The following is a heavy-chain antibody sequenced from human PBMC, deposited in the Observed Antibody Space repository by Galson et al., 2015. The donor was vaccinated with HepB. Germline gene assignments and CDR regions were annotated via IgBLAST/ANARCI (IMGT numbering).Heavy chain of an antibody. CDR1: GGTFSSYA. J-gene: IGHJ4*02. Sequence: SVKVSCKASGGTFSSYAISWVRQAPGQGLEWMGGIIPIFGIANYAQKFQGRVTITADKSTSTAYMELSSLRSEDTAVYYCLLGYSYGTSFDYWGQGTLVTVSS. V-gene: IGHV1-69*10. CDR3: LLGYSYGTSFDY. CDR2: IIPIFGIA. D-gene: IGHD5-18*01.